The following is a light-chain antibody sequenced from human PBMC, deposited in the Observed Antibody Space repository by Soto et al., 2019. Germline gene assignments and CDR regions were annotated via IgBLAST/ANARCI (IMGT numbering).Light chain of an antibody. J-gene: IGKJ4*01. CDR3: QQLNSYPFT. CDR2: AAS. CDR1: QGINSY. Sequence: DIQMTQSPSSLSASVGDRVTITCRASQGINSYLAWFQQKPGKVPKRLIYAASNLESGVPSRFSGSGSGTEFTLTINSLQPEDFATYHCQQLNSYPFTFGGGTKVDIK. V-gene: IGKV1-17*01.